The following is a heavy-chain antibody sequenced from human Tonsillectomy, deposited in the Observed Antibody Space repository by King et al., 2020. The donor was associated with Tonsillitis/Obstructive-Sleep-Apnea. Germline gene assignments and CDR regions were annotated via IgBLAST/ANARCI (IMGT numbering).Heavy chain of an antibody. Sequence: VQLVESGGGVVQPGRSLRLSCAASGFIFTSYAMHWVRQAPGKGLEWVAVISYDGSVKCYADSVKGRFSIFRDNSKNTLYLQMNSLRSEDTAVYYCASPLREFYYVSGSAFDYWGQGTLVTVSS. CDR1: GFIFTSYA. D-gene: IGHD3-10*01. J-gene: IGHJ4*02. CDR3: ASPLREFYYVSGSAFDY. CDR2: ISYDGSVK. V-gene: IGHV3-30*04.